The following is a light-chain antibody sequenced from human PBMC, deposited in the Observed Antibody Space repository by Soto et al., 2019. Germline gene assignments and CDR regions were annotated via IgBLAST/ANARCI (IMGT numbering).Light chain of an antibody. Sequence: IRMSHAPCILSAPVGYSVTITCLASQSVSRWLALYQQKPGKAPKLLIYAASSLQSGVPSRFSGSGSGTEITLTISSLQPDDFATYYCQQYNSYAWTFGQGTKVDIK. CDR2: AAS. J-gene: IGKJ1*01. V-gene: IGKV1-5*01. CDR3: QQYNSYAWT. CDR1: QSVSRW.